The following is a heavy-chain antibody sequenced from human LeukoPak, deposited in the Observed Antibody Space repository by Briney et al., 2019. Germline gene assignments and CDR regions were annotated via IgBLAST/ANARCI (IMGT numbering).Heavy chain of an antibody. CDR2: ISTSGTTI. V-gene: IGHV3-48*03. D-gene: IGHD2-2*01. Sequence: GGSLRLSCVASGFTFSSYEMNWVRQAPGKGLEWVSYISTSGTTIYYADSVKGRFTISRDNAKNSLYLQMNSLRAEDTAVYYCARDPPTNPYSMDVWGKGTTVTVSS. CDR1: GFTFSSYE. J-gene: IGHJ6*03. CDR3: ARDPPTNPYSMDV.